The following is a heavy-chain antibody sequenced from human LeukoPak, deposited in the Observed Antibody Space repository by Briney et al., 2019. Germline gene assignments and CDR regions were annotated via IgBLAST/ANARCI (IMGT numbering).Heavy chain of an antibody. V-gene: IGHV1-18*01. Sequence: GASVTVSFTASGYTFSIYGVSWVRQAPGQGLEWVAWISAYNGNTNYAQKFQGRVTMTTDTSTSTAYMELRSLRSDDTAVYYCARGGYSYGYMGYFDYWGQGTLVTVSS. CDR2: ISAYNGNT. CDR1: GYTFSIYG. J-gene: IGHJ4*02. CDR3: ARGGYSYGYMGYFDY. D-gene: IGHD5-18*01.